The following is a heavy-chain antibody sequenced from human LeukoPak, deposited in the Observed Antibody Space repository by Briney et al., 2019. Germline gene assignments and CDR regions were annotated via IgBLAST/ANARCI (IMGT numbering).Heavy chain of an antibody. D-gene: IGHD3-22*01. Sequence: GGSLRLSCAASGFTFSSYGMHWVRQAPGKGLEWVAVISYDGSNKHYADSVKGRFTISRDNSKNTLYLQMNSLRAEDTAVYYCAKDVLHYYDSSGYDSWGQGTLVTVSS. CDR1: GFTFSSYG. V-gene: IGHV3-30*18. CDR2: ISYDGSNK. CDR3: AKDVLHYYDSSGYDS. J-gene: IGHJ4*02.